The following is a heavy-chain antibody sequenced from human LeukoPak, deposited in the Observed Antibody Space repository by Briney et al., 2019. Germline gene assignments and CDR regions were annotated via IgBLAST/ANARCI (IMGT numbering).Heavy chain of an antibody. CDR2: IRYDGSNK. V-gene: IGHV3-30*02. D-gene: IGHD3-22*01. CDR1: GFTFSSYG. J-gene: IGHJ3*02. CDR3: ANPRITMIARDAFDI. Sequence: HPGGCLRLSCAASGFTFSSYGMHWVRQAPGKGLEWVAFIRYDGSNKYYADSVKGRFTISRDNSKNTLYLQMNSLRAEDTAVYYCANPRITMIARDAFDIWGQGTMVTVSS.